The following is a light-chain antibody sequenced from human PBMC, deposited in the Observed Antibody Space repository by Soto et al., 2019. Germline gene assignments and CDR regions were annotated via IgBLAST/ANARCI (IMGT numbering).Light chain of an antibody. CDR1: SNYVGVFNY. Sequence: QSVLTQPASVSGSPGQSITISCTGTSNYVGVFNYVSWYQQHPGKAPNLMIFYVSNRPSGVSNRFSGSKSGNTASLSISWLQAEDEADYYCSSYTSSSTHVFGTGTKVTVL. J-gene: IGLJ1*01. CDR2: YVS. V-gene: IGLV2-14*01. CDR3: SSYTSSSTHV.